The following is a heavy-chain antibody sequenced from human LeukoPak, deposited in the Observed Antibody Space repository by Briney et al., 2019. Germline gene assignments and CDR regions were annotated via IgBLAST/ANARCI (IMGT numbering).Heavy chain of an antibody. CDR2: MNQNSGNT. V-gene: IGHV1-8*01. Sequence: ASVKVSCKASGYTFTSYDINWVRQATGQGLEWMGWMNQNSGNTGYAQKFQGRVTMTRNTSIRTAYMELSSLRSEDTAVYYCARGSYYDSSGYYLGLSYWGQGTLVTVSS. D-gene: IGHD3-22*01. J-gene: IGHJ4*02. CDR1: GYTFTSYD. CDR3: ARGSYYDSSGYYLGLSY.